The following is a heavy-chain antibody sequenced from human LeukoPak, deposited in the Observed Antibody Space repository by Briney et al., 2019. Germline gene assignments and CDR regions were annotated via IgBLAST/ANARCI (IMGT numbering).Heavy chain of an antibody. CDR3: ARDKGLLWFGGGRAFDI. V-gene: IGHV3-30-3*01. CDR2: ISYDGSNK. Sequence: GGSLRLSCAASGFTFSSYAMHWVRQAPGKGLEWVAVISYDGSNKYYADSVKGRFTISRDNSKNTLYLQMNSLRAEDTAVYYCARDKGLLWFGGGRAFDIWGQGTMVTVSS. D-gene: IGHD3-10*01. CDR1: GFTFSSYA. J-gene: IGHJ3*02.